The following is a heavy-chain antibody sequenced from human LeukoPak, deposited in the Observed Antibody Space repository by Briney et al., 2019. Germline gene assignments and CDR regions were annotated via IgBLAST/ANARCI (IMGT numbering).Heavy chain of an antibody. CDR3: ARGGGYSSGPSI. V-gene: IGHV4-61*05. CDR2: IFHSGSP. D-gene: IGHD6-19*01. Sequence: SETLSLTCTVSGGSISSSSYYWGWIRQPPGKGLEWIGYIFHSGSPNYNPSLKSRVTISVDTSKNQFSLKLSSVIAADTAVYYCARGGGYSSGPSIWGQGTMVTVSS. J-gene: IGHJ3*02. CDR1: GGSISSSSYY.